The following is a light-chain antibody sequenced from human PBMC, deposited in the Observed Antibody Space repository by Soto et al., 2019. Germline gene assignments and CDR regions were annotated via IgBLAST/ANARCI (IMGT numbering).Light chain of an antibody. CDR3: QQSYSTPLYT. CDR2: AAS. V-gene: IGKV1-39*01. J-gene: IGKJ2*01. Sequence: DIQMTQSPSSLSASVGDRVTITCRASQSISSYLNWYQQKPGKAPTILIYAASSLQSGVPSRFSGSGSGTDFTRTISSLQPEDFATYYCQQSYSTPLYTFGQGTKLEIK. CDR1: QSISSY.